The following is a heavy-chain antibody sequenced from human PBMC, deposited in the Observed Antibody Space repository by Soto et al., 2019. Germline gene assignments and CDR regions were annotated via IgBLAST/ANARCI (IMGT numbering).Heavy chain of an antibody. J-gene: IGHJ5*02. D-gene: IGHD6-19*01. Sequence: PSETLSLTCTVSGGSISSYYWSWIRQPPGKGLEWIGYIYYSGSTNYNPSLKSRVTISVDTSKNQFSLKLSSVTAADTAVYYCARDRVYSSGWYVGDWFDPWGQGTLVTVSS. CDR1: GGSISSYY. V-gene: IGHV4-59*01. CDR2: IYYSGST. CDR3: ARDRVYSSGWYVGDWFDP.